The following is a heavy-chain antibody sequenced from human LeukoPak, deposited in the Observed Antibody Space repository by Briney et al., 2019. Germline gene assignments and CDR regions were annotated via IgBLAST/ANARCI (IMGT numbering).Heavy chain of an antibody. Sequence: GESLKISCKGSGYSFTSYWISWVRQMPGKGLEWMGRIDPSDSYTNYSPSFRGHVTISADKSISTAYLQWSSLKASDTAMYYCAMGIAVAGTEIVDYWGQGTLVTVSS. D-gene: IGHD6-19*01. CDR2: IDPSDSYT. V-gene: IGHV5-10-1*01. CDR3: AMGIAVAGTEIVDY. J-gene: IGHJ4*02. CDR1: GYSFTSYW.